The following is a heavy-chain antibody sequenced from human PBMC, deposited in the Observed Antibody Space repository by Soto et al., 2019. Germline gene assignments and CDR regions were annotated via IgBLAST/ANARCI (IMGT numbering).Heavy chain of an antibody. Sequence: EVQLAESGGGLVQSGGSLRLTCSASEFTFSSYSMNWVRQAPGKGLEWVSYITSYSTIYYADSVKGRFTISRDNGKNSLYRQMNSLRDEDTAVYYCARSGLAAARWAMDVWGQGTTVTVSS. J-gene: IGHJ6*02. CDR2: ITSYSTI. V-gene: IGHV3-48*02. D-gene: IGHD6-13*01. CDR1: EFTFSSYS. CDR3: ARSGLAAARWAMDV.